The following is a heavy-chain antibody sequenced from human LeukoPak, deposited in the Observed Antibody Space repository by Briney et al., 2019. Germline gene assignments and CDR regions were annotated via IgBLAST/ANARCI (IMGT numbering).Heavy chain of an antibody. V-gene: IGHV4-61*02. CDR3: ARGAVLRFLEWLSNDAFDI. Sequence: SETLSLTCTVSGGSISSGSYYWSWIRQPAGKGLEWIGRIYTSGSTNYNPSLNSRVTISVDTSKNQFSLKLSSVTAADTAVYYCARGAVLRFLEWLSNDAFDIWGQGTMITVSS. D-gene: IGHD3-3*01. CDR1: GGSISSGSYY. CDR2: IYTSGST. J-gene: IGHJ3*02.